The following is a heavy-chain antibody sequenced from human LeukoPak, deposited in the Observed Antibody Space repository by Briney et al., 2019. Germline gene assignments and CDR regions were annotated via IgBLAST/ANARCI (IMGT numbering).Heavy chain of an antibody. V-gene: IGHV3-43*02. CDR3: AKGSIFGVVIIETYFDY. Sequence: GGSLRLSCAASGFTFDDYAMHWVRQAPGQGLEWVSLISGDGGSTYYADSVKGRFTISRDNSKNSLYLQMNSLRTEDTALYYCAKGSIFGVVIIETYFDYWGQGTLVTVSS. CDR2: ISGDGGST. D-gene: IGHD3-3*01. J-gene: IGHJ4*02. CDR1: GFTFDDYA.